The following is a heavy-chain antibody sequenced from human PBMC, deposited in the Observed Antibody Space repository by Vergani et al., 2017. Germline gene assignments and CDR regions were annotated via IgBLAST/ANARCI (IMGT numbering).Heavy chain of an antibody. V-gene: IGHV1-69*04. CDR3: ARTPNSLRYFDPIYWYFDL. Sequence: QVQLVQSGAEVKKPGSSVKVSCKASGGTFSSYAISWVRQAPGQGLGWMGRIIPILGIANYAQKFQGRVTITADKSTSTAYMELSSLRAEDTAVYYCARTPNSLRYFDPIYWYFDLWGRGTLVTVSS. CDR1: GGTFSSYA. J-gene: IGHJ2*01. CDR2: IIPILGIA. D-gene: IGHD3-9*01.